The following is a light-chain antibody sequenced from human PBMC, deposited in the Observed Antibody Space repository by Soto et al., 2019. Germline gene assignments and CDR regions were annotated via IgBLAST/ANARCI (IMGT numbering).Light chain of an antibody. CDR2: GAS. CDR3: QQYNKWPRT. CDR1: QSVSSN. Sequence: EIVMTQSPATLSVSPGKRATLSCRASQSVSSNLAWYQQKPGQAPRLLIYGASTRATGIHPRFSGSGSGTELTLTISSLQSEDSAVYYCQQYNKWPRTFGQGTKVDIK. V-gene: IGKV3-15*01. J-gene: IGKJ1*01.